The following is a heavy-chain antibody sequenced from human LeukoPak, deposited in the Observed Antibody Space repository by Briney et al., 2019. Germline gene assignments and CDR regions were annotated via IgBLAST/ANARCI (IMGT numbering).Heavy chain of an antibody. Sequence: ASVKVSCKASGYTFTGYYIHWVRRAPGQGLESMGRINPNTGGTNYAQKFQGRVTMTRDTSISTAYMELSRLTSDDTAVYYCARVGVDLWFNPWGQGTLVTVSS. CDR1: GYTFTGYY. J-gene: IGHJ5*02. CDR3: ARVGVDLWFNP. V-gene: IGHV1-2*06. CDR2: INPNTGGT. D-gene: IGHD3/OR15-3a*01.